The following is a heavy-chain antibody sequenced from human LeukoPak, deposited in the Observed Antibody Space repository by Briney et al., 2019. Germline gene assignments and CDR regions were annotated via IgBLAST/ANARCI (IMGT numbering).Heavy chain of an antibody. CDR1: GYTFTSYG. CDR2: FDPEDGET. V-gene: IGHV1-24*01. Sequence: ASVKVSCKASGYTFTSYGISWVRQAPGKGLEWMGAFDPEDGETIYAQKFQGRVTMTEDTSTDTAYMELSSLRSEDTAVYYCATSKLGPYSSSSMFGYWGQGTLVTVSS. J-gene: IGHJ4*02. CDR3: ATSKLGPYSSSSMFGY. D-gene: IGHD6-6*01.